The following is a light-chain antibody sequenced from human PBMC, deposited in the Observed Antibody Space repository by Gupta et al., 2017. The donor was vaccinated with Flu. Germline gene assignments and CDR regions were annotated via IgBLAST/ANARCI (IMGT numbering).Light chain of an antibody. CDR1: SNDIGACNY. CDR2: EVS. CDR3: NSYTLSHTVV. Sequence: SLLTQPSSVSGSPGQSITISCSATSNDIGACNYVSGYQQLPGKAPKLIIYEVSNRPSGVSNRFSGSKSGDTASLTISGLQAEDEADYYCNSYTLSHTVVFGGGTKLAVL. V-gene: IGLV2-14*01. J-gene: IGLJ2*01.